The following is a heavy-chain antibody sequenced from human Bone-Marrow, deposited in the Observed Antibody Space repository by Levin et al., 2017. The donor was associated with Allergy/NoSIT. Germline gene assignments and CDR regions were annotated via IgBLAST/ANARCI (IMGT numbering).Heavy chain of an antibody. V-gene: IGHV4-38-2*02. D-gene: IGHD2-8*02. Sequence: SQTLSLTCAVSDFSIRNGYYWGWIRQPPGKGLEWLGTISHTGITTYYNPSLRSRLTISVDMSTNQFSLHLTSVTAADTAVYHCVRETGGSGLAHYQNSWGQGTLVTVSS. CDR2: ISHTGITT. CDR1: DFSIRNGYY. J-gene: IGHJ4*02. CDR3: VRETGGSGLAHYQNS.